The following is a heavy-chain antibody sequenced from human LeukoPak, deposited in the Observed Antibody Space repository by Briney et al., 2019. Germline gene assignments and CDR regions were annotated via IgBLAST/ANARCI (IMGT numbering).Heavy chain of an antibody. CDR3: ARRNGTAVVHWFDP. V-gene: IGHV4-39*01. J-gene: IGHJ5*02. Sequence: PSETRSLTCTVPGGAISSTIYSWGWFRQAPGKGLEWIGSVYDSGSTYYNPSLKSRVTISVDTSKRPFSLNLGSVTAAHTAVYYCARRNGTAVVHWFDPWSQGTLVTVSS. D-gene: IGHD1-1*01. CDR2: VYDSGST. CDR1: GGAISSTIYS.